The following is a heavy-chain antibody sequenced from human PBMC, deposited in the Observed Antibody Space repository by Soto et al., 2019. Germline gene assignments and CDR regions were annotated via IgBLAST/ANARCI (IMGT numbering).Heavy chain of an antibody. J-gene: IGHJ4*02. D-gene: IGHD2-8*02. CDR2: INHSGST. Sequence: QVQLQQWGAGLLKPSETLSLTCAVYGGSFSGYYWTWIRQPPGTGLEWIGEINHSGSTNYNPSLKIRATIAGDTSTNQFSPKLTSVTAADTAVYYCARDKITGLFDYWGQGTLVTVSS. CDR1: GGSFSGYY. CDR3: ARDKITGLFDY. V-gene: IGHV4-34*01.